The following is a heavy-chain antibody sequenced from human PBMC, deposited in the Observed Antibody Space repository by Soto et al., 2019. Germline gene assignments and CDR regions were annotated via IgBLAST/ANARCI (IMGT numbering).Heavy chain of an antibody. D-gene: IGHD2-2*01. V-gene: IGHV1-69*02. CDR2: IIPILGIA. CDR3: ARVVVVSAATYYYYGMDV. CDR1: GGTFSSYT. J-gene: IGHJ6*02. Sequence: GASVKVSCKASGGTFSSYTISWVRQAPGQGLEWMGRIIPILGIANYAQKFQGRVTITADESTSTAYMELSSLRSEDTAVYYCARVVVVSAATYYYYGMDVWGQGTTVTVSS.